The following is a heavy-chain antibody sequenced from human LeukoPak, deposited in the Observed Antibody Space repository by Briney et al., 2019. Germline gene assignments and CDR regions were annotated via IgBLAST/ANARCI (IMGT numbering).Heavy chain of an antibody. CDR3: ARGDLGHRVYSLVH. CDR1: GFTFSSHA. D-gene: IGHD5-12*01. CDR2: ISYDGSNK. V-gene: IGHV3-30-3*01. J-gene: IGHJ4*02. Sequence: GGSLRLSCAASGFTFSSHAMHWVRQTPGKGLEWVAVISYDGSNKYYADSVKGRFTISRDNSKNTLYLQMNSLRAEDTAVYYCARGDLGHRVYSLVHWGQGTLVTVSS.